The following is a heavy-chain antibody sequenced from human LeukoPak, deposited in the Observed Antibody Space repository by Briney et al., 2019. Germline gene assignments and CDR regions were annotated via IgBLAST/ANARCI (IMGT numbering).Heavy chain of an antibody. CDR1: GGSISSYY. Sequence: PSETLSLTCTASGGSISSYYWSWIRQPPGKGLEWIGYIYYSGSTTYNPSLRSRVTISVDTSKNQFSLKLSSVTAADTAIYYCARGPGWFGETPLDYWGQGTLVTVSS. CDR2: IYYSGST. J-gene: IGHJ4*02. V-gene: IGHV4-59*01. CDR3: ARGPGWFGETPLDY. D-gene: IGHD3-10*01.